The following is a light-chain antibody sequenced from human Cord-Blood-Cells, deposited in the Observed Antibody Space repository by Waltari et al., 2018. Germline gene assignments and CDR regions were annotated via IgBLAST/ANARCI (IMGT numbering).Light chain of an antibody. CDR2: EVS. V-gene: IGLV2-8*01. CDR3: SSYAGSNNLV. CDR1: SSDDGGYNY. Sequence: QSALTQPPSASGSPGQSVTISCTGTSSDDGGYNYVSWYQQHPGKAPKLMIYEVSKRPSGVPDRFSGSKSGNTASLTVSGLQAEDEADYYCSSYAGSNNLVFGTGTKVTVL. J-gene: IGLJ1*01.